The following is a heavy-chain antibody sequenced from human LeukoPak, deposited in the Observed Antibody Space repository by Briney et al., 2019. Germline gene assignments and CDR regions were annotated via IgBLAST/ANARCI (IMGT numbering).Heavy chain of an antibody. V-gene: IGHV1-2*02. D-gene: IGHD2-2*01. J-gene: IGHJ6*03. CDR3: ARAYRDIVVVPAAMQAYYYYYYMDV. Sequence: ASVKVSCKASGYTSTSYYMHWLRQAPGQGLEWMGWINPNSGGTNYAQKFQGRVTMTRDTSISTAYMELSRLRSDDTAVYYCARAYRDIVVVPAAMQAYYYYYYMDVWGKGTTVTISS. CDR2: INPNSGGT. CDR1: GYTSTSYY.